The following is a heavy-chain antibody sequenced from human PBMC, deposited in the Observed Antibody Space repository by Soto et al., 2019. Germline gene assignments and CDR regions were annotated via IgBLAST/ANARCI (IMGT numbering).Heavy chain of an antibody. CDR1: GYTFTSYY. CDR3: ARDVRLSQYYGSGSPANWYFDL. V-gene: IGHV1-46*01. J-gene: IGHJ2*01. D-gene: IGHD3-10*01. Sequence: ASVKVSCKASGYTFTSYYMHWVRQAPGQGLEWMGIINPSGGSTSYAQKFQGRVTMTRDTSTSTVYMELSSLRSEDTAVYYCARDVRLSQYYGSGSPANWYFDLCGRGNLVTVSS. CDR2: INPSGGST.